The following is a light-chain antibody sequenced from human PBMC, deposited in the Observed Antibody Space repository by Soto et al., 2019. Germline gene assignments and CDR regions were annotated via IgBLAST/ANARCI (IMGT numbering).Light chain of an antibody. J-gene: IGKJ1*01. CDR2: GAS. V-gene: IGKV3-15*01. CDR3: QQYNNWPSRGRT. Sequence: EIVMTQSPATLSVSPGERATLSCRASQSVSSNLAWYQQKPGQAPRLLIYGASTRATGIPARFSGSGSGTEFTLTISSLKSEDFAVYYCQQYNNWPSRGRTFGQGTKVEIK. CDR1: QSVSSN.